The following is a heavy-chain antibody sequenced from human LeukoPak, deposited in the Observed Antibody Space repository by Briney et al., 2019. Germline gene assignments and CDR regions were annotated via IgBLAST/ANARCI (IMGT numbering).Heavy chain of an antibody. CDR2: ISYDGSNK. CDR1: GFTFSSYA. D-gene: IGHD6-13*01. CDR3: AEWGSSSWSVENY. J-gene: IGHJ4*02. V-gene: IGHV3-30-3*01. Sequence: PGGSLRLSCAASGFTFSSYAMHWVRQAPGKGLEWVAVISYDGSNKYYADSVKGRFTISRDNSKNTLYLQMNSLRAEDTAVYYCAEWGSSSWSVENYWGQGTLVTVSS.